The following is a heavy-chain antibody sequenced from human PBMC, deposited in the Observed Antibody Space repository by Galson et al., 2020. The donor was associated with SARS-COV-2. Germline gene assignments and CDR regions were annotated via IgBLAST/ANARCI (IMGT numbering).Heavy chain of an antibody. CDR3: ARLGATGAMIVVVACGFDL. CDR1: GGSISSGGYY. Sequence: ETSETLSLTCTVSGGSISSGGYYWSWIRQHPGKGLEWIGYIYYSGSTYYNPSLKSRVTISVDTSKNQFSLKLSSVTAADTAVYYCARLGATGAMIVVVACGFDLWGRGTLVTVSS. V-gene: IGHV4-31*03. J-gene: IGHJ2*01. D-gene: IGHD3-22*01. CDR2: IYYSGST.